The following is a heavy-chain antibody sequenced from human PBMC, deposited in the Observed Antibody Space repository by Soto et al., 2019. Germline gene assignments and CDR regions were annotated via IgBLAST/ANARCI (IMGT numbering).Heavy chain of an antibody. CDR2: IYYRGST. CDR1: GGSVSSGSYY. J-gene: IGHJ5*02. D-gene: IGHD6-19*01. V-gene: IGHV4-61*01. Sequence: QVQLQESGPGLVKPSETLSLTCTVSGGSVSSGSYYWSWIRQPPGKGLEWIGYIYYRGSTNYNPPLKSRVTISVDTSKNQFSLKLSCVTAADTAVYDCAREVVAVAGRGFDPWGQGTLVTVSS. CDR3: AREVVAVAGRGFDP.